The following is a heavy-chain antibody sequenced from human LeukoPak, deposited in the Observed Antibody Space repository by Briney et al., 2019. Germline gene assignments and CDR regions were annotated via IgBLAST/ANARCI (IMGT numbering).Heavy chain of an antibody. V-gene: IGHV3-43*02. D-gene: IGHD4-23*01. J-gene: IGHJ6*03. CDR1: GFTFYDYA. Sequence: PGGSLRLSCAASGFTFYDYAMHRVRQAPGEGLGGVALISGDGGSTYYADSVKGRFNISRDNSKNSLYLQMNSLRTEDTALYYCAKDLAMVVTLYYYYIDVWGKGTTVTVSS. CDR2: ISGDGGST. CDR3: AKDLAMVVTLYYYYIDV.